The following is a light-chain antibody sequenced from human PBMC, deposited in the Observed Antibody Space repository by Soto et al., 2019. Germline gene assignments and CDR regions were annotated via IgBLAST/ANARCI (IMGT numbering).Light chain of an antibody. J-gene: IGKJ1*01. Sequence: EIVLTQSPGTLSLPPGEGATVSCRASQSVSRGHLAWYQQKPGQAPRLLIYDASSRASGVPDRFSGSGSGTDFTLTISRLEPEDSAVYFCQQYGVSSPGTFGQGTKV. V-gene: IGKV3-20*01. CDR3: QQYGVSSPGT. CDR2: DAS. CDR1: QSVSRGH.